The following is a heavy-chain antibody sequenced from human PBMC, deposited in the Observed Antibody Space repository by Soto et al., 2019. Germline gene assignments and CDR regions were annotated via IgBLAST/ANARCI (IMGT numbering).Heavy chain of an antibody. CDR3: ARDPYITMTGQFDY. CDR1: GFTFSSYS. CDR2: ISSSSSTI. V-gene: IGHV3-48*02. Sequence: GGSLRLSCAASGFTFSSYSMNWVRQAPGKGLEWVSYISSSSSTIYYADSVKGRFTISRDNAKNSLYLQMNSLRDEDTAVYFCARDPYITMTGQFDYWGQGTLVTVSS. D-gene: IGHD3-22*01. J-gene: IGHJ4*02.